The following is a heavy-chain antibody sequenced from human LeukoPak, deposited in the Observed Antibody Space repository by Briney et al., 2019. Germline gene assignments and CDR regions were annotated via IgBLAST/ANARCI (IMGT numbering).Heavy chain of an antibody. CDR2: INPNSGGT. Sequence: ASVKVSCKASGYTFIDYYMHWVRQAPGQGLGWMGWINPNSGGTDYAQKFQGRVTMTRDTSIDTAYMELSRLTSDDTAVYYCARDRITDCSTTSCAIANWFDPWGQGTLVTVSS. V-gene: IGHV1-2*02. J-gene: IGHJ5*02. CDR1: GYTFIDYY. CDR3: ARDRITDCSTTSCAIANWFDP. D-gene: IGHD2-2*01.